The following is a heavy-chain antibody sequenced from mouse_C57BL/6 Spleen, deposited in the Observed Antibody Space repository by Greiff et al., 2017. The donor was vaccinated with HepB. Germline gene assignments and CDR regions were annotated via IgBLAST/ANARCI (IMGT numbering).Heavy chain of an antibody. J-gene: IGHJ2*01. D-gene: IGHD4-1*01. CDR3: ARGAKGNWYFDF. Sequence: QVQLQQPGAELVKPGASVKMSCKASGYTFISYWITWVKQRPGQGLEWIGDIYPGSGSTNYNEKFKSKATLTVDTSSSTAYMQLSSLTSEDSAVDYCARGAKGNWYFDFWGQGTTLTVSS. CDR2: IYPGSGST. V-gene: IGHV1-55*01. CDR1: GYTFISYW.